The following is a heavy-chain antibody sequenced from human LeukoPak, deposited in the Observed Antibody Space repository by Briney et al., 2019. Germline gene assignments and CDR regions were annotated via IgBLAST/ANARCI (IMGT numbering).Heavy chain of an antibody. J-gene: IGHJ4*02. V-gene: IGHV1-8*01. CDR3: ARRIAAAGVGIVY. D-gene: IGHD6-13*01. CDR1: GYTFTRYV. CDR2: MNPDSGNT. Sequence: AAVTVSFKASGYTFTRYVINWVRQATGHGLDWMGWMNPDSGNTGYAQKLQGRVTKTRNPSISTAYMELSSLTSEDTAVYYCARRIAAAGVGIVYWGQGTLVTVSS.